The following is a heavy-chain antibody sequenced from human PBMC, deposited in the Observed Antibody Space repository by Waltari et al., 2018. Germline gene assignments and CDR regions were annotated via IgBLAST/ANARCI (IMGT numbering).Heavy chain of an antibody. V-gene: IGHV3-23*01. CDR1: GFCFCPYA. CDR2: ISGNGGSI. Sequence: EAQLLESGGGWVQPGGSLRVSCAASGFCFCPYAMSWGRQAPGKGLEWIALISGNGGSIYYADSVKGRFTISRDNSKNTLYLQMNSLRADDTAVYYCARDLIAAGPKLDSWGQGTLVTVSS. CDR3: ARDLIAAGPKLDS. D-gene: IGHD6-13*01. J-gene: IGHJ4*02.